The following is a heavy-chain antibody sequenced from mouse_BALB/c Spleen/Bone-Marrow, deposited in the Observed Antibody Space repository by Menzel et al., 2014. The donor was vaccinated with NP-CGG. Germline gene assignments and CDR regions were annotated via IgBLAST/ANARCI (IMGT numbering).Heavy chain of an antibody. CDR2: ILPGSGST. CDR1: GYTLSSYW. Sequence: QVQLQQSGAELMKPGASVKISCKATGYTLSSYWIEWVKQRPGHGLEWIGEILPGSGSTNYNEKFKGKATFTADTSSNTAYMQLSSLTSEDSAVYYCARRGGWLGYFDVWGAETTVTVSS. V-gene: IGHV1-9*01. D-gene: IGHD2-3*01. CDR3: ARRGGWLGYFDV. J-gene: IGHJ1*01.